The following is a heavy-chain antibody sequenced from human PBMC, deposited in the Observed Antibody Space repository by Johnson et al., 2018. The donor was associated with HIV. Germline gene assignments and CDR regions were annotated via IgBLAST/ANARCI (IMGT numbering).Heavy chain of an antibody. CDR1: GFTLSSYG. Sequence: VQLVESGGGVVQPGGSLRLFCAASGFTLSSYGIHWVHQAPGKGLAWVAFIQYDATNRYYVDSVKGRFTISRDNSKHTLYLQMNSLRAEDTAVYYCARDPPSYGSGSYFRAFDIWGQGTMVTVSS. J-gene: IGHJ3*02. CDR2: IQYDATNR. V-gene: IGHV3-30*02. CDR3: ARDPPSYGSGSYFRAFDI. D-gene: IGHD3-10*01.